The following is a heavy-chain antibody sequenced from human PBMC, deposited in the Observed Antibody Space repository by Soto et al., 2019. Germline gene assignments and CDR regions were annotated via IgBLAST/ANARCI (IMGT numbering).Heavy chain of an antibody. CDR2: IYHSGST. D-gene: IGHD3-16*02. J-gene: IGHJ3*02. V-gene: IGHV4-30-2*01. CDR3: ARGATSLSDALDI. Sequence: QLQLQESGSGLVKPSQTLSLTCAVSGGSISSVGYSWSWIRQPPGKGLEWIGYIYHSGSTYYNPSIKSRVTKSVDRSKNQFPLKLSAVTAADTAVYYCARGATSLSDALDIWGQGTMVTVSS. CDR1: GGSISSVGYS.